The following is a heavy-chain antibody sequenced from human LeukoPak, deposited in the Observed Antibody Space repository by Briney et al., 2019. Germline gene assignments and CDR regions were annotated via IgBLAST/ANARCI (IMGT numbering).Heavy chain of an antibody. Sequence: SVKVSCKPSGGTFSTYDIHWVRQAPGQRLEWMGRVIPIGDIAEYAQSFQGRVTMTADQSTTTAYLEVRSLKSEDTALYYCARISDTTRVTAAFDVWGQGTMVTVS. CDR3: ARISDTTRVTAAFDV. V-gene: IGHV1-69*04. J-gene: IGHJ3*01. CDR1: GGTFSTYD. CDR2: VIPIGDIA. D-gene: IGHD1-1*01.